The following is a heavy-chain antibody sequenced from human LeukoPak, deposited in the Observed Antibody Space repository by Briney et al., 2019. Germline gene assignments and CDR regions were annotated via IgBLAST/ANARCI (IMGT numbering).Heavy chain of an antibody. CDR1: GFTFSDYY. Sequence: PGGSLRLSCAASGFTFSDYYMTWIRQAPGKGLEWVSYISSSGSTIYYADSVKGRFAISRDNAKNSLYLQINSLKTEDTAVYYCTRVGKLAATGNHFDYWGQGTLVTVSS. D-gene: IGHD2-15*01. J-gene: IGHJ4*02. V-gene: IGHV3-11*01. CDR2: ISSSGSTI. CDR3: TRVGKLAATGNHFDY.